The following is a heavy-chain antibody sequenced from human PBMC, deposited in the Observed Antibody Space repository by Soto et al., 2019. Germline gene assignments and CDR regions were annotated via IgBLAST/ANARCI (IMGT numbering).Heavy chain of an antibody. D-gene: IGHD3-22*01. Sequence: QVKLVQSGAEVKKPGASVKVSCKASGYTFTSYGISWVRQAPGQGLEWMGWISAYNGNTNYAQKLQGRVTMTTDTSTSTAYMELRSLRSDDTAVYYCARDNDYDSSGPVHFDPWGQGTLVTVSS. CDR3: ARDNDYDSSGPVHFDP. V-gene: IGHV1-18*01. CDR2: ISAYNGNT. J-gene: IGHJ5*02. CDR1: GYTFTSYG.